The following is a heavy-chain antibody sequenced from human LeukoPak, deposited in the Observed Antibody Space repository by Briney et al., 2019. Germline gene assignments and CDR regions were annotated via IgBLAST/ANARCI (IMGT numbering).Heavy chain of an antibody. CDR2: IYYSGST. Sequence: AETLSLTCAVSGGSISSYYWSWVRQPPGKGLEGIGYIYYSGSTNYNPSLNSRVTISVDTSKTQFSRKLSSVTAADTAVYYCAREIAAGTPYYFDYWGQGTLVTVSS. CDR1: GGSISSYY. J-gene: IGHJ4*02. V-gene: IGHV4-59*01. D-gene: IGHD6-13*01. CDR3: AREIAAGTPYYFDY.